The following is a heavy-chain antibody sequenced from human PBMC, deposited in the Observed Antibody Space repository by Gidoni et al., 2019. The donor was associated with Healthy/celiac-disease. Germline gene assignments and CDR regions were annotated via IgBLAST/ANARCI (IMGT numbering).Heavy chain of an antibody. D-gene: IGHD3-22*01. CDR2: ISYDGSNK. Sequence: QVQLVESGGGVVQPGRSLRLSCAASGFTLSSYAMHWVRQAPGKGLEWVAVISYDGSNKYYADSVKGRFTISRDNSKNTLYLQMNSLRAEDTAVYYCARDDGDSGYYPFNGMDVWGQGTTVTVSS. CDR3: ARDDGDSGYYPFNGMDV. V-gene: IGHV3-30-3*01. CDR1: GFTLSSYA. J-gene: IGHJ6*02.